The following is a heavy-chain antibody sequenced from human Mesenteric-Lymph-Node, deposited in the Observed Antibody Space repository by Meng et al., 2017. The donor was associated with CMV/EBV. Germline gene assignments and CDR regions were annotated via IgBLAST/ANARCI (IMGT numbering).Heavy chain of an antibody. V-gene: IGHV3-11*04. Sequence: GESLKISCAASGFTVSSNYMSWVRQAPGKGLEWVAYIYSSGTTIYYADSVKGRFTISRDNAKNSLYLQMNSLRAEDTAVYYCARALGFCGSPSCRRNFDYWGQGTLVTVSS. J-gene: IGHJ4*02. CDR1: GFTVSSNY. CDR3: ARALGFCGSPSCRRNFDY. D-gene: IGHD2-2*01. CDR2: IYSSGTTI.